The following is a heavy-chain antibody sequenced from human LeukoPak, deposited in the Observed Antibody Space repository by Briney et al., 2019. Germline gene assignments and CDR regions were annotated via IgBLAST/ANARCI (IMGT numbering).Heavy chain of an antibody. CDR3: ARGMIVVPYDAFDI. Sequence: SGTLSLTCAVSGGSISSSNWWSWVRQPPGKGLEWIGEIYHSGSTNYNPSLKSRDTISVDKSKNQFSLKLSSVTAADTAVYYCARGMIVVPYDAFDIWGQGTMVTVSS. J-gene: IGHJ3*02. V-gene: IGHV4-4*02. CDR2: IYHSGST. CDR1: GGSISSSNW. D-gene: IGHD3-22*01.